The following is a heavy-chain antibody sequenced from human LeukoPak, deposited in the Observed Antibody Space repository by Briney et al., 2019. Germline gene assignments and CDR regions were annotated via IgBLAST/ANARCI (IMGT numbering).Heavy chain of an antibody. CDR2: ISYDGSNK. Sequence: GGSLRLSCAASGFTFSSYAMSWVRQAPGKGLEWVAVISYDGSNKYYADSVKGRFTISRDNSKNTLYLQMNSLRAEDTAVYYCARARGLLHWGQGTLVTVSS. CDR1: GFTFSSYA. J-gene: IGHJ4*02. CDR3: ARARGLLH. D-gene: IGHD3-22*01. V-gene: IGHV3-30-3*01.